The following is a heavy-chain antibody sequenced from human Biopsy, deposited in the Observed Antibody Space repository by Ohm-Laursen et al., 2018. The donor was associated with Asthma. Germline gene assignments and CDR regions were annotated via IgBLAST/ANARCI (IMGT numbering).Heavy chain of an antibody. J-gene: IGHJ6*02. CDR3: AKDTEGRYDFCSGLSSIYYGMYV. CDR1: GFSFREFV. V-gene: IGHV3-30*18. D-gene: IGHD3-3*01. CDR2: ISYDGRNK. Sequence: SLRLSCTASGFSFREFVMHWVRQDQGKGLERVAVISYDGRNKYYADSVKGRFTISRDNSKNTLYLQMNSLRAEDTSVYYCAKDTEGRYDFCSGLSSIYYGMYVCCQGSTVTVSS.